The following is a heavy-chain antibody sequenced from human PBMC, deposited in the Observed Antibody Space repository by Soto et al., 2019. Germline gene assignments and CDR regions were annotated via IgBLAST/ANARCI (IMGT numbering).Heavy chain of an antibody. CDR1: GFTFSSYA. CDR3: ARDSGGYHFWSGNIDY. V-gene: IGHV3-30-3*01. J-gene: IGHJ4*02. D-gene: IGHD3-3*01. CDR2: ISYDGSNK. Sequence: QVQLVESGGGVVQPGRSLRLSCAASGFTFSSYAMHWVRQAPGKGLEWVAVISYDGSNKYYADSVKGRFTISRDNSKSTLYLQMNSLSAEDTAVYYCARDSGGYHFWSGNIDYWGQGTLVTVSS.